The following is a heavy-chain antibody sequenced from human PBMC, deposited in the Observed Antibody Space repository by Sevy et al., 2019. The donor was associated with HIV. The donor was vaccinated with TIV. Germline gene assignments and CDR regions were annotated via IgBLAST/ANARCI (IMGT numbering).Heavy chain of an antibody. D-gene: IGHD2-2*01. CDR2: IGTAGDP. CDR1: GFTFSSYD. Sequence: GGSLRLSCAASGFTFSSYDMRWVRQATGKGLEWVSAIGTAGDPYYPGSVKGRFTISRENAKNSLYLQMNSLRAGDTAVYYCARVPFCSSTSCYHSDYYYGMDVWGQGTTVTVSS. V-gene: IGHV3-13*05. J-gene: IGHJ6*02. CDR3: ARVPFCSSTSCYHSDYYYGMDV.